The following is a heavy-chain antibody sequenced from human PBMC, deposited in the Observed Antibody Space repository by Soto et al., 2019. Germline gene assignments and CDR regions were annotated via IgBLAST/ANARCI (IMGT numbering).Heavy chain of an antibody. V-gene: IGHV3-48*03. J-gene: IGHJ4*02. CDR2: IGLSGDTI. CDR3: ARESFSASPNSFDY. D-gene: IGHD3-16*01. Sequence: GGSLRLSCAVSGFSFTNYEMNWVRQAPGKGLEWIAYIGLSGDTIYYADSVKGRLTISRDHAKNSLELQMNSLRADDTALYYCARESFSASPNSFDYWGRGTQVTVSS. CDR1: GFSFTNYE.